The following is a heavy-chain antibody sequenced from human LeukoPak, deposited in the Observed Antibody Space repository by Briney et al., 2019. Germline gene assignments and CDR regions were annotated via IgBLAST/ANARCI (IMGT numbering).Heavy chain of an antibody. CDR2: INHSGST. CDR3: ARGSRYYGSGSYPIKRRCYFDY. V-gene: IGHV4-34*01. J-gene: IGHJ4*02. Sequence: PPETLSLTCAVYGGSFSGYYWSWIRQPPGKGLEWIGEINHSGSTNYNPSLKSRVTISVDTSKNQFSLMLSSVTAADTAVYYCARGSRYYGSGSYPIKRRCYFDYWGQGTLVTVSS. D-gene: IGHD3-10*01. CDR1: GGSFSGYY.